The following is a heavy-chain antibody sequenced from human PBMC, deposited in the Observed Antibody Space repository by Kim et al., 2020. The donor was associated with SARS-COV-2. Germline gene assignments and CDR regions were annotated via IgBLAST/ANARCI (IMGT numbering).Heavy chain of an antibody. Sequence: GGSLRLSCAASGFTFSSYAMHWVRQAPGKGLEWVAVIWYDGSNKYYADSVKGRFTISRDNSKNTLYLQMNSLRAEDTAVYYCAKDSPVGATKGEYPPPSYYLDYWGQGTLVTVSS. V-gene: IGHV3-33*06. CDR1: GFTFSSYA. D-gene: IGHD1-26*01. CDR2: IWYDGSNK. J-gene: IGHJ4*02. CDR3: AKDSPVGATKGEYPPPSYYLDY.